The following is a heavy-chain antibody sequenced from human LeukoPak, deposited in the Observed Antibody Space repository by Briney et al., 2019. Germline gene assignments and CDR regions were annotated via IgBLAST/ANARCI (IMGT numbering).Heavy chain of an antibody. V-gene: IGHV4-59*01. CDR2: IYYSGST. J-gene: IGHJ5*02. CDR3: ARDTGSLRYYYGSGSKGWFDP. D-gene: IGHD3-10*01. Sequence: SETLPLTCTVSGGSISSYYWSWIRQPPGKGLEWIGYIYYSGSTNYNPSLKSRVTISVDTSKNQFSLKLSSVTAADTAVYYCARDTGSLRYYYGSGSKGWFDPWGQGTLVTVSS. CDR1: GGSISSYY.